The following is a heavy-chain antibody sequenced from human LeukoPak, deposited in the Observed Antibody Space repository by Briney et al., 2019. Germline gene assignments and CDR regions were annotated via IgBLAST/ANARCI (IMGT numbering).Heavy chain of an antibody. Sequence: SETLSLTCAVYGGSFSGYYWSWIRQPPGKGLEWIGEINHSGSTNYNPSLKSRVTISVDTSKNQFSLKLSSVTAADTAVYYCARDGRTGSSWTDYWGQGTLVTVSS. V-gene: IGHV4-34*01. CDR1: GGSFSGYY. CDR3: ARDGRTGSSWTDY. J-gene: IGHJ4*02. D-gene: IGHD6-13*01. CDR2: INHSGST.